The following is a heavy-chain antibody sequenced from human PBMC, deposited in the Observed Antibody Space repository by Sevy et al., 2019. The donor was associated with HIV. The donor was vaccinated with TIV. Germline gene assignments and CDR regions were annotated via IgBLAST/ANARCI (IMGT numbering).Heavy chain of an antibody. CDR1: GGSINSDH. V-gene: IGHV4-59*08. CDR3: ARRNDFEI. CDR2: VYNTGGT. J-gene: IGHJ3*02. Sequence: SATLSLTCTVSGGSINSDHWNWIRQPPGKGLEWIGYVYNTGGTNYNPSLKNRVTISVDRTKNQFSLKLTSVTAADTAVYYCARRNDFEIWGQGTMVTVSS.